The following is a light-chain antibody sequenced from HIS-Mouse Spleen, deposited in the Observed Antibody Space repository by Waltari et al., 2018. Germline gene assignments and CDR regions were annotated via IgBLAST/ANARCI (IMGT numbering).Light chain of an antibody. J-gene: IGKJ2*01. V-gene: IGKV4-1*01. CDR3: QQYYSTPYT. CDR1: QSVLYSSNNKNY. CDR2: WAS. Sequence: DIVMTQSPDSLAVSLGERATINCKSSQSVLYSSNNKNYLAWYQQKPGQLPKLLIYWASTRESGVPDRFSGSGSGIDFTLTISSLQAEDVAVYYCQQYYSTPYTFGQGTKLEIK.